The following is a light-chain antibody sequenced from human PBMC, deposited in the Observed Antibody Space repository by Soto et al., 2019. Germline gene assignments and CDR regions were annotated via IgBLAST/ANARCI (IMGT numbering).Light chain of an antibody. CDR1: RSDVGSYNL. V-gene: IGLV2-23*01. Sequence: QSALTQPASVSGSPGQSITLSCTGTRSDVGSYNLVSWYQQHPGKAPKLIIYEDSKRPSGLSNSFSGSKSGPTASLTISGLQAEDEDDYYCCSFTGTSTYYVFGTGTKDT. CDR2: EDS. CDR3: CSFTGTSTYYV. J-gene: IGLJ1*01.